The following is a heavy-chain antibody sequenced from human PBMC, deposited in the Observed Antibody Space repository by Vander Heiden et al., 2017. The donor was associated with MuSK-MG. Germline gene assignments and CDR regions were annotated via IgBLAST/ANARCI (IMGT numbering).Heavy chain of an antibody. J-gene: IGHJ4*02. V-gene: IGHV4-39*01. CDR3: VRQGTYGDTY. D-gene: IGHD4-17*01. CDR1: GGSISTSPYY. CDR2: ITGSGTP. Sequence: QLQLRESGPGLVKPSETPSLPCTVSGGSISTSPYYWGWIRQSPGKGLEWIGSITGSGTPYYNPSLQSRVTFSVDTHKSQFSLQLRSVTAADTTTYYCVRQGTYGDTYWGQGTLVIVSS.